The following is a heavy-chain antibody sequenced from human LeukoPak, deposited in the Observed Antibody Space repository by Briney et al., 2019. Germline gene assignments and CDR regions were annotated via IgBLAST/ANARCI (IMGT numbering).Heavy chain of an antibody. CDR2: LSMRGTT. V-gene: IGHV4-59*01. Sequence: PSETLSLTCTVSGASIRSSFWNWIQQPPGRGLEWIRYLSMRGTTNYNPSLKSRVTISADTSENQFSLKVSSVTAADTAVYYCTRNRGYYVNDYWGQGILVTVSS. CDR3: TRNRGYYVNDY. J-gene: IGHJ4*02. D-gene: IGHD1-26*01. CDR1: GASIRSSF.